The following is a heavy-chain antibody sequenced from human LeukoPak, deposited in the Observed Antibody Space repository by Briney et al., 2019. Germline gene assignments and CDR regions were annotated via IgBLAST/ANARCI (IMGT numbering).Heavy chain of an antibody. J-gene: IGHJ4*02. CDR3: AKSGVGYDDFDY. D-gene: IGHD2-8*01. V-gene: IGHV3-30*18. CDR1: GFTFSSYG. Sequence: GGSLRLSCAASGFTFSSYGMHWVRQAPGKGLEWVAVISYDGSNKYYADSVKGRFTISRDNSKNTLYPQMNSLRAEDTAVYYCAKSGVGYDDFDYWGQGTLVTVSS. CDR2: ISYDGSNK.